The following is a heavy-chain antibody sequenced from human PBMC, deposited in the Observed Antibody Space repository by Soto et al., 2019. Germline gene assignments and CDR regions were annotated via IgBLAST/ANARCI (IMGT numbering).Heavy chain of an antibody. Sequence: SETLSLTCAVYGGSISSNKWWSWVRQPPGKGLEWIGEIYHSGSTNYSPSLKSRVTISLDKSKNQFSLKLTSVTAADSAVYYCARDDHIVVVPTSLGAMDVWGQGTTVTVSS. J-gene: IGHJ6*02. CDR2: IYHSGST. CDR3: ARDDHIVVVPTSLGAMDV. CDR1: GGSISSNKW. D-gene: IGHD2-2*01. V-gene: IGHV4-4*02.